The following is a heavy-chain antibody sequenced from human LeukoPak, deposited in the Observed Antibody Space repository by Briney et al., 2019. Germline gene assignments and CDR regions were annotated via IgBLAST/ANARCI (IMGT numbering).Heavy chain of an antibody. V-gene: IGHV3-23*01. CDR2: ITTSDGNT. CDR1: GFTFSSYT. CDR3: ARLLRGARFHGMDV. J-gene: IGHJ6*02. Sequence: GGSLRLSCAASGFTFSSYTMSWVRQAPGKGLEWVSTITTSDGNTYYADSVKGRFTVSRDNSKNTLFLQMNSLRAEDTAVYYCARLLRGARFHGMDVWGQGTTVTVSS. D-gene: IGHD6-6*01.